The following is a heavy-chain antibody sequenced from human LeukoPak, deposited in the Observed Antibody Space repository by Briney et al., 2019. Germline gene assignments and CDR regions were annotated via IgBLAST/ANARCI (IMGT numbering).Heavy chain of an antibody. CDR1: GGSISSYY. CDR2: IYTSGST. Sequence: PSETLSLTCTVSGGSISSYYWSWIRQPAGKGLEWIGRIYTSGSTNYNPSLKSRVTMSVDTSKNQFSLKLSSVTAADMAVYYCARDGVGAISDAFDIWGQGTMVTVSS. V-gene: IGHV4-4*07. J-gene: IGHJ3*02. CDR3: ARDGVGAISDAFDI. D-gene: IGHD1-26*01.